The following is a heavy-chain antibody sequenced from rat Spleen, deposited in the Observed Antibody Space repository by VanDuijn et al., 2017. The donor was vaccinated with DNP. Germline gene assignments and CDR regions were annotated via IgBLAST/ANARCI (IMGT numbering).Heavy chain of an antibody. CDR3: ASTLVNYGTYGYYAMDA. J-gene: IGHJ4*01. CDR1: GFSLTSYH. CDR2: IQSGGST. D-gene: IGHD1-3*01. V-gene: IGHV2-27*01. Sequence: QVQLKESGPGLVQPSQTLSLTCTVSGFSLTSYHVHWVRQPPGKGLEWMGRIQSGGSTDYNSALKSRLTIIKDTSKSQVFLKMNSLQTEDTATYYCASTLVNYGTYGYYAMDAWGQGTSVTVSS.